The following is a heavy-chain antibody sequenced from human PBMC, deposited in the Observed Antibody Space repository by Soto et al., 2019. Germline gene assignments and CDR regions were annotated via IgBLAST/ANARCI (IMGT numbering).Heavy chain of an antibody. CDR3: ARRLVRGVSAFDI. V-gene: IGHV3-66*04. CDR2: IYSGGNT. D-gene: IGHD3-10*01. CDR1: GFTVSSNH. Sequence: EVQLVESGGGLVQPGGSLRLSCAASGFTVSSNHMSWVRQAPGKGLEWVSVIYSGGNTYYADSVKGRFTISRDTSKNTVTIPMNSLRAEDTAMYYCARRLVRGVSAFDICGKGTLVTVSS. J-gene: IGHJ3*02.